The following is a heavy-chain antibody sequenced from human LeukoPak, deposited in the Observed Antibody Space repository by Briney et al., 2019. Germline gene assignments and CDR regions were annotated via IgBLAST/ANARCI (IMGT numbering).Heavy chain of an antibody. CDR2: ISGSGGST. CDR1: GFTFSSYA. J-gene: IGHJ6*02. Sequence: GASLRLPCAASGFTFSSYAMSWVRQAPGKGLEWVSAISGSGGSTYYADSVQGRFTISRDNSKNTQYLQMNSLRAEDTAVYYCAKAHARNYDFWSGSDYYYGMDVWGQGTTVTVSS. CDR3: AKAHARNYDFWSGSDYYYGMDV. V-gene: IGHV3-23*01. D-gene: IGHD3-3*01.